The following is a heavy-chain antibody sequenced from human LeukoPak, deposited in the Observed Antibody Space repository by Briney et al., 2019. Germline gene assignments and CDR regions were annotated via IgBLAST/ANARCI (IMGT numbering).Heavy chain of an antibody. Sequence: SETLSLTCAVYGGSFSGYYWSWIRQPPAKGLEGIGEINHSGSTNYNPSLTSRVTISVDTSKNQSSLKLSSVTGADTAVYYCARRRIVATISGYFDYWGQGTRVTAAS. CDR3: ARRRIVATISGYFDY. V-gene: IGHV4-34*01. J-gene: IGHJ4*02. CDR2: INHSGST. D-gene: IGHD5-12*01. CDR1: GGSFSGYY.